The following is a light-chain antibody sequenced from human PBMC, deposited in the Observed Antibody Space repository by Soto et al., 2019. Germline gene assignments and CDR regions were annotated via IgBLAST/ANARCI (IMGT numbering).Light chain of an antibody. J-gene: IGLJ2*01. V-gene: IGLV1-40*01. CDR2: GNS. CDR1: SSNIEAGYD. Sequence: QPVLTQPPSVSGAPGQRVTISCTGSSSNIEAGYDVHWYQQLPGTAPKLLIYGNSNRPSGVPDRFSGSKSGTSASLAITGLQAEDEADYYCQSYDSSLVVFGGGTKLTVL. CDR3: QSYDSSLVV.